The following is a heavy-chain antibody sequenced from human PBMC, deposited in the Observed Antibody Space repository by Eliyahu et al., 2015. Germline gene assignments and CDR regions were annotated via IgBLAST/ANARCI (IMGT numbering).Heavy chain of an antibody. CDR2: ISYNGGST. Sequence: EVQLVESGEGLVQPGXSLRLXXAAXXFNFSTYAMHWVRQAPGKGLEYVSAISYNGGSTYYADSVKGRFTISRDNSKNTLYLQMGSLRAEDMAVYYCAREALNYDSSGRFVDYWGQGTLVTVSS. CDR1: XFNFSTYA. CDR3: AREALNYDSSGRFVDY. J-gene: IGHJ4*02. D-gene: IGHD3-22*01. V-gene: IGHV3-64*02.